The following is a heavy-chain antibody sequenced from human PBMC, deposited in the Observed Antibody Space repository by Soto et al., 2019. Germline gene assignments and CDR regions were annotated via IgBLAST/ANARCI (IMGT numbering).Heavy chain of an antibody. D-gene: IGHD2-2*01. CDR3: ARLPKIVVVPAAMRFDP. Sequence: QVQLQQWGAGLLKPSETLSLTCAVYGGSFSGYYWSWIRQPPGKGLEWIGEINHSGSTNYNPSLQSRVTISVDTSKNQFSLKLSSVTAADTAVYYCARLPKIVVVPAAMRFDPWGQGTLVTVSS. J-gene: IGHJ5*02. CDR2: INHSGST. V-gene: IGHV4-34*01. CDR1: GGSFSGYY.